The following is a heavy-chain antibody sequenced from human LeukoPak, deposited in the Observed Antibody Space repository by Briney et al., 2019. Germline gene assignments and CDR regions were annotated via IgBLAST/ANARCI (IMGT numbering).Heavy chain of an antibody. CDR1: GFTFSSYS. CDR2: ISSSSSYI. V-gene: IGHV3-21*06. D-gene: IGHD6-6*01. Sequence: EGSLRLSCAASGFTFSSYSMNWVRQAPGKGLEWVSFISSSSSYIYYADSVKGRFTISRDNAKNSLYLQMNSLRAEDTAVYYCARVSSINYFDYWGQGTLVTVSS. J-gene: IGHJ4*02. CDR3: ARVSSINYFDY.